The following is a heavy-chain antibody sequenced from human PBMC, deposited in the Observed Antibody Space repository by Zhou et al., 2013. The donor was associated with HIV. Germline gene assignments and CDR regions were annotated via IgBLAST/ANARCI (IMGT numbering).Heavy chain of an antibody. CDR2: IIPIFGTA. J-gene: IGHJ3*02. CDR3: ARGGDCSSTSCYGAFDI. CDR1: GGIFSRYP. D-gene: IGHD2-2*01. V-gene: IGHV1-69*05. Sequence: QVQLVQSGAEARKPGSSVNVSCKVSGGIFSRYPISWVRLAPGQGLEWMGGIIPIFGTANYAEKFQGRVTITTDESTSTAYMELSSLRSEDTAIYYCARGGDCSSTSCYGAFDIWGQGTMVTVSS.